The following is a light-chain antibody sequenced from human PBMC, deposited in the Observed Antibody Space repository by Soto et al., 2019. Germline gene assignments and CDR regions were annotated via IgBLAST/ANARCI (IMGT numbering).Light chain of an antibody. CDR3: LQRSNWQYT. CDR1: QSVSSY. V-gene: IGKV3-11*01. J-gene: IGKJ2*01. Sequence: EIVLTQSPATLSLSPGERATLSYRASQSVSSYLAWYQQKPGQAPRLLIYDASNRVTGIPARFSGSGSGTDFTLTISSLEPEDFAVYYCLQRSNWQYTFGQGTKVEIK. CDR2: DAS.